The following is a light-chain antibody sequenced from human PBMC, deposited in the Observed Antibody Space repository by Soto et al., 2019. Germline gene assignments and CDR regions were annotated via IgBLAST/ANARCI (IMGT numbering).Light chain of an antibody. CDR3: SSYARTTLFG. J-gene: IGLJ1*01. Sequence: QSALTQPASVSGSPGQSITISCAGTSNDVGAYKYVSWYQQHPGKAPKLLIYEATNRPSGVSDRFSASKSDNTASLTISGLQAEDEADYYCSSYARTTLFGLGTGTKVTV. V-gene: IGLV2-14*01. CDR2: EAT. CDR1: SNDVGAYKY.